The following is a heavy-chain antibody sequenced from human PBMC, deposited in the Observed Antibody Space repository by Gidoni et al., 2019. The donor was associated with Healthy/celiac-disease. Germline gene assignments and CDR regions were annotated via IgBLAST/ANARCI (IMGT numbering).Heavy chain of an antibody. CDR3: ARGGPRGRAKYYYYGIDV. D-gene: IGHD3-16*01. V-gene: IGHV3-13*05. CDR2: IGTAGDP. Sequence: EVQLVESGGGLVQPGGSLRLSCAASGFTFSRYDMHWVRQATGKGLEWVSAIGTAGDPYYPGSVKGRFTITRENAKNSLYLQMNSLRAGDTAVYYCARGGPRGRAKYYYYGIDVWGQGTTVTVSS. CDR1: GFTFSRYD. J-gene: IGHJ6*02.